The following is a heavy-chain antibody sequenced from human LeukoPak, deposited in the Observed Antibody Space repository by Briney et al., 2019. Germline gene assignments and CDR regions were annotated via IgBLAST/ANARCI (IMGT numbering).Heavy chain of an antibody. CDR1: GFTFSSYS. CDR2: ISSSSSYI. CDR3: ARVLYYYDSSGYNWFDP. Sequence: GGSLRLSCAASGFTFSSYSMNWVRQAPGKGLEWVSSISSSSSYIYYADSVKGRFTISRDNAKNSLYLQMNGLRAEDTAVYYCARVLYYYDSSGYNWFDPWGQGTLVTVSS. J-gene: IGHJ5*02. D-gene: IGHD3-22*01. V-gene: IGHV3-21*01.